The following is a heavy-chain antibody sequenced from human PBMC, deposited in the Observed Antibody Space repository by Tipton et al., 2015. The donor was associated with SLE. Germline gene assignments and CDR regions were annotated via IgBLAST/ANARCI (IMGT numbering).Heavy chain of an antibody. D-gene: IGHD3-3*01. CDR1: GFTFTDAW. CDR3: TSGWSFDY. CDR2: IRSKTDGGTT. J-gene: IGHJ4*02. V-gene: IGHV3-15*01. Sequence: SLRLSCAASGFTFTDAWMHWVRQTPGTGLEWVGRIRSKTDGGTTIYAAPVKDRFTISRDDSENTLYLQMNGLKTEDTAVYYCTSGWSFDYWGQGTLVTVSS.